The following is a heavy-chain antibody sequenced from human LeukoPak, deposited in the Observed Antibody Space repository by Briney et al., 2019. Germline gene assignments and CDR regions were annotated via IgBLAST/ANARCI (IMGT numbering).Heavy chain of an antibody. V-gene: IGHV3-20*04. CDR2: INWNGGST. CDR3: ARDCYSENWFDP. D-gene: IGHD2-15*01. Sequence: GGSLRLSCAASGFTFDDYGMSWVRQAPGKGLEWVSGINWNGGSTGYADSVKGRFTISRDNAKNSLYLQMNSLRAEDTAVYYCARDCYSENWFDPWGQGTLVTVSS. J-gene: IGHJ5*02. CDR1: GFTFDDYG.